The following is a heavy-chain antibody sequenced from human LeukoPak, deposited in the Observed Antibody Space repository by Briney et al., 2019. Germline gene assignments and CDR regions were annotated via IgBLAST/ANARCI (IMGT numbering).Heavy chain of an antibody. CDR2: INWNGGGT. D-gene: IGHD2-2*01. CDR3: ARGSTTSAPLFDY. CDR1: GFSFSSSG. V-gene: IGHV3-20*04. Sequence: PGGSLRLSCAASGFSFSSSGMHWVRQAPGKGLEWVSGINWNGGGTGYADSVKGRFTISRDNVKNSLYLQMNSLRAEDTALYYCARGSTTSAPLFDYWGQGTLVTVSS. J-gene: IGHJ4*02.